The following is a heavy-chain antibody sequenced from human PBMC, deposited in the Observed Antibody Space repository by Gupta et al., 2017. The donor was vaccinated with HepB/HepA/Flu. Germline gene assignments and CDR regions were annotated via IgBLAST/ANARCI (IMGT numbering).Heavy chain of an antibody. CDR2: IYHDDSNT. CDR3: ARLDGWSNYYSYFDN. CDR1: GYSFTSYW. Sequence: ELQLVQSGAEVKEPGESLKISCKGSGYSFTSYWIGWVRQMPGKGLEWMWIIYHDDSNTSYRPSVQGQVTISADKSISTAYLQWSSLKASDTAMYYCARLDGWSNYYSYFDNWGQGTLVTVSS. V-gene: IGHV5-51*01. D-gene: IGHD3-3*01. J-gene: IGHJ4*02.